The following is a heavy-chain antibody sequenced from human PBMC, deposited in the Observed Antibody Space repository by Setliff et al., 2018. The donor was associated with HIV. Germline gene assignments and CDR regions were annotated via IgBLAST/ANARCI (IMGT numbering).Heavy chain of an antibody. D-gene: IGHD4-17*01. V-gene: IGHV1-69-2*01. CDR2: VDPEDGET. Sequence: RASVKVSCKASGYTFTAYYVHWVQQAPGKGLEWVGRVDPEDGETMYAEKFQGRVTITADTSTDTVYMELSSLRSEDTAVYYCARSTTADWGQGTMVTVS. CDR3: ARSTTAD. CDR1: GYTFTAYY. J-gene: IGHJ4*02.